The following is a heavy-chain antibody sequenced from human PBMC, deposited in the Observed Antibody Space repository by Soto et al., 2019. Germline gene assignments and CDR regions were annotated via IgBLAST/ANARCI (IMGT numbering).Heavy chain of an antibody. J-gene: IGHJ4*02. V-gene: IGHV4-34*01. CDR1: GGSFNSYY. Sequence: PSETLSLTCAVSGGSFNSYYCSWVRQSPGKGLEWIGEVHHSGTTKYNPSLETRFTISVDTSKNQVSLRLTSVTAADRAVYYCARGSASGYGFDSWGPGTPVTVSS. CDR2: VHHSGTT. D-gene: IGHD3-22*01. CDR3: ARGSASGYGFDS.